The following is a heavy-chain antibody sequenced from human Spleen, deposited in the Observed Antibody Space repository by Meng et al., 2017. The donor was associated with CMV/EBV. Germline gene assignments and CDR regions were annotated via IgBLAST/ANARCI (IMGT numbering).Heavy chain of an antibody. V-gene: IGHV5-51*01. Sequence: AGDPLKTLCRVSAYRFASVWIGGVRQMPGKRLEGMELIYPGDSDTRYSPSFQGQVTISADKSISTAYLQWSSLKASDTAMYYCARLDWVRGVIDYWGQGTLVTVSS. CDR3: ARLDWVRGVIDY. CDR2: IYPGDSDT. D-gene: IGHD3-10*01. CDR1: AYRFASVW. J-gene: IGHJ4*02.